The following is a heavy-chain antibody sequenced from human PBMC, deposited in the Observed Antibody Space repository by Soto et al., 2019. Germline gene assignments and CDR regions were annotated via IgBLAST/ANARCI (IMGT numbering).Heavy chain of an antibody. Sequence: GGSLRLSCAASGITVSSNYMSWVRQAPGKGLEWVSVIYSGGSTYYADSVKGRFTISRDNSKNTLYLQMNSLRAEDTAVYYCARDAAYYDILSAFDIWGQGTMVTVSS. J-gene: IGHJ3*02. CDR3: ARDAAYYDILSAFDI. D-gene: IGHD3-9*01. CDR2: IYSGGST. V-gene: IGHV3-66*01. CDR1: GITVSSNY.